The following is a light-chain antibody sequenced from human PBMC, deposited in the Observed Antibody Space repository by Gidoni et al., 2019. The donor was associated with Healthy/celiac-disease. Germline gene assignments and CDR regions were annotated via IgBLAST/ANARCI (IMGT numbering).Light chain of an antibody. J-gene: IGKJ4*01. CDR3: QQYYSTPLT. Sequence: DLVMTQSPDSLAVSLGERATINCKSSQSVLYSSNNKNYLAWYQQKSGQPPKLLIYWASTRESGVPDRFSGSGSGTDFTLTISSLQAEDVEVYYCQQYYSTPLTFGGGTKVEIK. CDR2: WAS. V-gene: IGKV4-1*01. CDR1: QSVLYSSNNKNY.